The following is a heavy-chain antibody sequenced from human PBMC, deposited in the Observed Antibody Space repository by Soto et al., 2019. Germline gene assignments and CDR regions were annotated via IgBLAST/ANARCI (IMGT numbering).Heavy chain of an antibody. D-gene: IGHD3-10*01. CDR2: INTVNGDT. J-gene: IGHJ6*02. V-gene: IGHV1-3*04. CDR3: ARDLGTMVRGVIVYYYAMDV. Sequence: QVHLVQSGAEVKKPGASVNISCKASGYTFTSYVIHWVRQAPGQRLEWMGRINTVNGDTQYSQKFQGRVTFSRDTSASTAYMEVSSLRSDDTAVYFCARDLGTMVRGVIVYYYAMDVWGQGTTVTVSS. CDR1: GYTFTSYV.